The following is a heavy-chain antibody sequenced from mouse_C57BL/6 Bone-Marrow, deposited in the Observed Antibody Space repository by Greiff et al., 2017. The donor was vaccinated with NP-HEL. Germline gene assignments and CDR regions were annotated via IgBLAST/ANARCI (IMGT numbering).Heavy chain of an antibody. V-gene: IGHV1-55*01. D-gene: IGHD2-10*02. CDR1: GYTFTSYW. CDR2: IYPGSGST. J-gene: IGHJ1*03. Sequence: QVQLQQSGAELVKPGASVKMSCKASGYTFTSYWITWVKQRPGQGLEWIGDIYPGSGSTNYNEKFKSKATLTVDTSSSTAYMQRSSLTSEDAAVYYCAVWFNWYFDVWGTGTTVTVSS. CDR3: AVWFNWYFDV.